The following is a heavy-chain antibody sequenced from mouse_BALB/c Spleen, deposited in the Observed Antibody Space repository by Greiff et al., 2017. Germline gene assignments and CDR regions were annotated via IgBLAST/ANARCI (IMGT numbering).Heavy chain of an antibody. CDR1: GYNFTSYW. V-gene: IGHV1-55*01. Sequence: QVHVKQPGAELVKPGTSVKLSCKASGYNFTSYWINWVKLRPGQGLEWIGDIYPGSGSTNYNEKFKSKATLTVDTSSSTAYMQLSSLASEDSALYYCARPSYWYFDVWGAGTTVTVSS. D-gene: IGHD2-10*02. CDR2: IYPGSGST. CDR3: ARPSYWYFDV. J-gene: IGHJ1*01.